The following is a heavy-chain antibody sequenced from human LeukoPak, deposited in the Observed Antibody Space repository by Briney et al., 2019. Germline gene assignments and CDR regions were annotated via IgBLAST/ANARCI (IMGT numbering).Heavy chain of an antibody. Sequence: PGGSLRLSCAASGFTFSSFKMTWVRQGPGKGPEWVASISPSSSYIFYADSLKGRVTVSRDSGKGSVFLQMSSLRVEDTAVYYCARDLTGGEYFDSWGQGTLVSVSS. CDR2: ISPSSSYI. CDR1: GFTFSSFK. D-gene: IGHD3-16*01. V-gene: IGHV3-21*01. CDR3: ARDLTGGEYFDS. J-gene: IGHJ4*02.